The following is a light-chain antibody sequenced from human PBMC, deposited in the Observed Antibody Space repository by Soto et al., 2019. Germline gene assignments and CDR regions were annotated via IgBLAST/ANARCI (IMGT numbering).Light chain of an antibody. Sequence: EIVLTQSPGTLSLSPGARATLSCRASQSVSSSYLAWYQQKPGQAPRLLIYGASSRATGIPDRFSGSGSGTDFTLTISRLEPEDFAVYYGQQYGSSPWTFVGGNKVEIK. CDR2: GAS. J-gene: IGKJ4*01. CDR1: QSVSSSY. V-gene: IGKV3-20*01. CDR3: QQYGSSPWT.